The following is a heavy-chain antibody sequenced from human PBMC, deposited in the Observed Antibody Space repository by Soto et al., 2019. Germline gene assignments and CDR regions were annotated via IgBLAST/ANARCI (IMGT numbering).Heavy chain of an antibody. CDR3: ARGRASGSYYLLDY. CDR2: INPNSGNI. D-gene: IGHD3-10*01. CDR1: GNTFTSYD. V-gene: IGHV1-8*01. Sequence: ASVMVSCKASGNTFTSYDINWVRQATGHGLEWMGWINPNSGNIGYAQKFQGRVTMTRDTAIRTAYMEVSRLRSDDTAVYYCARGRASGSYYLLDYWGQGTLVTVSS. J-gene: IGHJ4*02.